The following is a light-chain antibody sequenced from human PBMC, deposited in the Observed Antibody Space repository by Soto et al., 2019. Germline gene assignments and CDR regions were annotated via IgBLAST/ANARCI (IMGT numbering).Light chain of an antibody. J-gene: IGKJ1*01. CDR1: QTISSY. V-gene: IGKV1-39*01. Sequence: DIQMTQSPSSLSASVGDRVTITCRASQTISSYLNWYQEIPGRAPRLLIYAASSLQSGVPSRFSGSGSGTDFTLTISSLQPEDFTAYYCQQTYSTPWTVGQGTKVDSK. CDR2: AAS. CDR3: QQTYSTPWT.